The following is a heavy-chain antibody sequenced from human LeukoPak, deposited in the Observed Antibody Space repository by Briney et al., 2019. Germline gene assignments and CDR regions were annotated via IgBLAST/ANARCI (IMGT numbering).Heavy chain of an antibody. CDR2: MDPSSGNT. CDR1: GYTFISHD. J-gene: IGHJ4*02. D-gene: IGHD1-26*01. V-gene: IGHV1-8*01. Sequence: ASVKVSCKTSGYTFISHDINWVRQATGQGLEWMGWMDPSSGNTGYAQRFQGRVTLTRSTSLSEAYMELTSLKFEDTAVYYCARVQGSDTSGSFDHWGQGTLVTVSS. CDR3: ARVQGSDTSGSFDH.